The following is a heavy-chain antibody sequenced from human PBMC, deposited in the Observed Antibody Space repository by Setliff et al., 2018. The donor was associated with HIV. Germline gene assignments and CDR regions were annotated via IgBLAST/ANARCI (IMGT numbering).Heavy chain of an antibody. CDR3: VRGLGSEFDY. CDR2: TTNKADSYNT. CDR1: GFTFSDHY. Sequence: PGGSLRLSCAAFGFTFSDHYMDWVRQAPGKGLEWVGRTTNKADSYNTNYAASVKGRFTIARDDSKKSLYLQMNSLKVEDTAVYYCVRGLGSEFDYWGQGTLVTVSS. V-gene: IGHV3-72*01. J-gene: IGHJ4*02. D-gene: IGHD2-15*01.